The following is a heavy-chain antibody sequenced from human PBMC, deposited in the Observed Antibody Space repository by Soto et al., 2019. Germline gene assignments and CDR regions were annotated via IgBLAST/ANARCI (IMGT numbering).Heavy chain of an antibody. CDR1: GGSISSGGYS. Sequence: QLQLQESGSGLVKPSQTLSLTCAVSGGSISSGGYSWSWIRQPPGKGLEWIGYIYHSGSTYYNPSLKSRVTIXADRSXXXXXXXLSSVXAAXXXXXXCARVPDYWGQGTLVTVSS. J-gene: IGHJ4*02. CDR2: IYHSGST. CDR3: ARVPDY. V-gene: IGHV4-30-2*01.